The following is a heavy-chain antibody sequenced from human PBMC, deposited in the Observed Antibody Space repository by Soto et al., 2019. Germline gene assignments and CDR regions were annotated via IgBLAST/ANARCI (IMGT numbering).Heavy chain of an antibody. D-gene: IGHD3-22*01. CDR3: ARERGYYGSSGYFDY. CDR1: GFTFSSYA. CDR2: ISYDGSNK. V-gene: IGHV3-30-3*01. J-gene: IGHJ4*02. Sequence: GGSLRLSCAASGFTFSSYAMHWVRQAPGKGLEWVAVISYDGSNKYYADSVKGRFTISRDNSKNTLYLQMNSLRAEDTAVYYSARERGYYGSSGYFDYWGQGTLVTVSS.